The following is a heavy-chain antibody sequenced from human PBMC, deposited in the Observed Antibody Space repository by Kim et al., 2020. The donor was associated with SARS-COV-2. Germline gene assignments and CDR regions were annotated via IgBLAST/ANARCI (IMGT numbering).Heavy chain of an antibody. J-gene: IGHJ6*02. V-gene: IGHV4-59*13. CDR2: IYYSGST. CDR3: ARGLDIVVVPASESRSYYYYYGMDV. CDR1: GGSISSYY. D-gene: IGHD2-2*03. Sequence: SETLSLTCTVSGGSISSYYWSWIRQPPGKGLEWIGYIYYSGSTNYNPSLKSRVTISVDTSKNQFSLKLSSVTAADTAVYYCARGLDIVVVPASESRSYYYYYGMDVWGQGTTVTVSS.